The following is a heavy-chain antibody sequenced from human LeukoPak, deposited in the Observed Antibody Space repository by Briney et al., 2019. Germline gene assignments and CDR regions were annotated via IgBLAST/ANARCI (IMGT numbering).Heavy chain of an antibody. CDR2: ISGSGSST. CDR1: GFTFSGYA. CDR3: TKGDYDILTALDY. V-gene: IGHV3-23*01. Sequence: PGGSLRLSCAASGFTFSGYAMSWVRQARGRGLEWVSGISGSGSSTYYADSVKGRFTISRDNSKNTLYLQMNTLRPEDTAVYYCTKGDYDILTALDYWGQGTLVTVSS. D-gene: IGHD3-9*01. J-gene: IGHJ4*02.